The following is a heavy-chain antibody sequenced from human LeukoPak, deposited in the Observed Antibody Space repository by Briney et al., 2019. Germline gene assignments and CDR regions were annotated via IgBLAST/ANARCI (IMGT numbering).Heavy chain of an antibody. D-gene: IGHD2/OR15-2a*01. CDR1: GGSISNYY. CDR2: IYASGST. V-gene: IGHV4-4*07. Sequence: SETLSLTCSVSGGSISNYYWNWLRQPAGKGLEWIGRIYASGSTNYNPSLRSRVTISMDKSKNHFSLNLKSVTAADTAFYYCARDFYGDDGHHPFDYWGQGIQVTVSS. J-gene: IGHJ4*02. CDR3: ARDFYGDDGHHPFDY.